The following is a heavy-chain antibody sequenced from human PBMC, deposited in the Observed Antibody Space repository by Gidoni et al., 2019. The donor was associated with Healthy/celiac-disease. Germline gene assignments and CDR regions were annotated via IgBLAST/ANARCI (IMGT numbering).Heavy chain of an antibody. CDR3: ARDYYDSSGNSNWYFDL. D-gene: IGHD3-22*01. CDR2: IWYEGRNK. V-gene: IGHV3-33*01. CDR1: GFTFSSYG. Sequence: VQLVESGGGVVQPGRSLRLSCAASGFTFSSYGMHWVRQGPGKGLEWVAVIWYEGRNKYYADSVKGRFTNSRDNSKNTLYLQMNSLRAEDTAVYYCARDYYDSSGNSNWYFDLWGRGTLVTVSS. J-gene: IGHJ2*01.